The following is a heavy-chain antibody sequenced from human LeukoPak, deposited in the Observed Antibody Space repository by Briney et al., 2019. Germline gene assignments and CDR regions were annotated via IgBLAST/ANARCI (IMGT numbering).Heavy chain of an antibody. CDR1: GGSFSGYY. D-gene: IGHD4-17*01. CDR3: ARAFYGPHFDC. Sequence: PSETLSLTCAVYGGSFSGYYWSWIRQPPGKGLEWIGEINHSGSTNYNPSLKSRVTISVDTSKNQFSLKLSSVTAADTAVYYCARAFYGPHFDCWGQGTLVTVSS. V-gene: IGHV4-34*01. J-gene: IGHJ4*02. CDR2: INHSGST.